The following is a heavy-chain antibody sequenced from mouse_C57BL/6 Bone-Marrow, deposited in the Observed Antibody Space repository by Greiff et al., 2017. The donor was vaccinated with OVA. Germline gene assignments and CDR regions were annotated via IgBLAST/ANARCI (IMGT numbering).Heavy chain of an antibody. CDR1: GFSLTSYG. V-gene: IGHV2-5*01. J-gene: IGHJ3*01. CDR3: ARGDSSGPWFAY. Sequence: VKLVESGPGLVQPSQSLSITCTVSGFSLTSYGVHWVRQSPGKGLEWLGVIWRGGSTDYNAAFMSRLSITKDNSKSQVFFKMNSLQADDTAIYYCARGDSSGPWFAYWGQGTLVTVSA. D-gene: IGHD3-2*02. CDR2: IWRGGST.